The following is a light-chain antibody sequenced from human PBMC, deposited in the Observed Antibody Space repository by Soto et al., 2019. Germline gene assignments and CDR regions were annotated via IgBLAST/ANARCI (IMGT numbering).Light chain of an antibody. V-gene: IGLV2-14*01. Sequence: QSVLTQPASVSGSPGQSITISCTGTSGDIGGYNYVSGYQQHPGKAPKLMIYDVSDRPSGVSNRFSGSKSGNTASLTISGLRAEYEADYYCSSYTTSNTMLFGGGTKLTVL. J-gene: IGLJ2*01. CDR1: SGDIGGYNY. CDR2: DVS. CDR3: SSYTTSNTML.